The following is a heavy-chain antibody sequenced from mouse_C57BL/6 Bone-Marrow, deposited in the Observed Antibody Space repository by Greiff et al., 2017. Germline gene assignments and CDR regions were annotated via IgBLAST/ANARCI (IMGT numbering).Heavy chain of an antibody. CDR3: ATNYYGSSYGY. V-gene: IGHV5-4*01. Sequence: VQLKESGGGLVKPGGSLKLSCAASGFTFSSYAMSWVRQTPEKRLEWVATISDGGSYTYYPDNVKGRFTISRDNAKNNLYLQMSHLKSEDTAMYYCATNYYGSSYGYWGQGTTLTVSS. CDR2: ISDGGSYT. D-gene: IGHD1-1*01. CDR1: GFTFSSYA. J-gene: IGHJ2*01.